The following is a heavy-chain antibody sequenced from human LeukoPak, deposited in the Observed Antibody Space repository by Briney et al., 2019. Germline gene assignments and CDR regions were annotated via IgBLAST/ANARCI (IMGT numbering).Heavy chain of an antibody. D-gene: IGHD1-14*01. CDR3: ARYNVGGYFDL. CDR2: IYYSGST. CDR1: GGSISSYY. J-gene: IGHJ2*01. Sequence: PSETLSLTCTVSGGSISSYYWGWIRQPPGKGLEWIGSIYYSGSTYYNPSLKSRVTISVDTSKNQFSLKLSSVTAADTAVYYCARYNVGGYFDLWGRGTLVTVSS. V-gene: IGHV4-39*07.